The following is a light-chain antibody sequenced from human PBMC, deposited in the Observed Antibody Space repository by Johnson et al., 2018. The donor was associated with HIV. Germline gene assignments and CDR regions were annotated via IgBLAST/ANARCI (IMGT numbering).Light chain of an antibody. CDR2: GNN. Sequence: QSVLTQPPSVSAAPGQKVTISCSGSSSNIGNNYVSWYQQVPGTAPKLLIYGNNKRPSGIPDRFSGSKYGTSATLGITGLQTGDEADYYCGTWDSSLTLYVFGTGTKVTVL. CDR3: GTWDSSLTLYV. V-gene: IGLV1-51*01. CDR1: SSNIGNNY. J-gene: IGLJ1*01.